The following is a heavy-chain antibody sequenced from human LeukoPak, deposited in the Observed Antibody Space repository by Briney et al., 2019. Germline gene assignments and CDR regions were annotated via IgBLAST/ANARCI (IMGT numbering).Heavy chain of an antibody. V-gene: IGHV1-69*01. CDR2: IIPIFGTA. CDR3: ARTMAPTRYYYYYGMDV. D-gene: IGHD4/OR15-4a*01. J-gene: IGHJ6*02. Sequence: SVKVSCKASGGTFSSYAISWVRQAPGQGLEWMGGIIPIFGTANYAQKFQGRVTITADESTSTAYMELSSLRSEDTAVYYCARTMAPTRYYYYYGMDVWGQGTTVTVSS. CDR1: GGTFSSYA.